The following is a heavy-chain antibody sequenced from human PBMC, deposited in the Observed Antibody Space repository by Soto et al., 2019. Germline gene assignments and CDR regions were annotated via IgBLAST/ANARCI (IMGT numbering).Heavy chain of an antibody. J-gene: IGHJ6*02. CDR1: GFTFSSYS. CDR2: ISSSSSTI. V-gene: IGHV3-48*01. Sequence: GGALRLSCAASGFTFSSYSMNWVRQAPGKGLEWVSYISSSSSTIYYADSVKGRFTISRGNAKDSLYLQMNSLRAEDTAVCYCARDKSSQTYYDFWSGYYFSASQYYYGMDVWGQGTTVTVSS. CDR3: ARDKSSQTYYDFWSGYYFSASQYYYGMDV. D-gene: IGHD3-3*01.